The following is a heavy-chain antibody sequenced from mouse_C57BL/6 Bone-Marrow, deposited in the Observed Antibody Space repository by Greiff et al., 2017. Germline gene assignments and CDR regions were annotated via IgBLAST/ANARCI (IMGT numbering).Heavy chain of an antibody. V-gene: IGHV1-15*01. CDR3: TRWDYDAAY. CDR1: GYTFTDYE. CDR2: IDPETGGT. Sequence: VQVVESGAELVRPGASVTLSCKASGYTFTDYEMHWVKQTPVHGLEWIGAIDPETGGTAYNQKFKGKAILTADKSSSTAYMELRSLTSEDSAVYYCTRWDYDAAYWGQGTLVTVSA. J-gene: IGHJ3*01. D-gene: IGHD2-4*01.